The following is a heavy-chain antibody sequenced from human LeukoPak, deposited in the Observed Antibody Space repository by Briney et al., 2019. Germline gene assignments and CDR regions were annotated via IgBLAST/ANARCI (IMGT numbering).Heavy chain of an antibody. J-gene: IGHJ4*02. CDR3: EKLPYDTTDYELDY. CDR1: GFTFSSCA. Sequence: WGSLRLSCAASGFTFSSCAMTWVRQAPGKGLEWVAAISGAGTSTYYADFVMGRLTISRDNSKNTLYLQVSSLSAEDTAVYYCEKLPYDTTDYELDYWGQGTLVTVAS. V-gene: IGHV3-23*01. D-gene: IGHD1-1*01. CDR2: ISGAGTST.